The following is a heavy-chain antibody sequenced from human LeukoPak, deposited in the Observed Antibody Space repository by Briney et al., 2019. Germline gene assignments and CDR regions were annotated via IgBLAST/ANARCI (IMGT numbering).Heavy chain of an antibody. CDR2: IKQDGSEK. CDR3: ARDPTIFGVVIVPDY. V-gene: IGHV3-7*01. Sequence: PGGSLRLSCAASGFSFSTYWMSWVRQAPGKGLEWVAKIKQDGSEKYYVDSVKGRFTISRDNAKNSLYLQMNSLRAEDTAVYYCARDPTIFGVVIVPDYWGQGTLVTVSS. J-gene: IGHJ4*02. D-gene: IGHD3-3*01. CDR1: GFSFSTYW.